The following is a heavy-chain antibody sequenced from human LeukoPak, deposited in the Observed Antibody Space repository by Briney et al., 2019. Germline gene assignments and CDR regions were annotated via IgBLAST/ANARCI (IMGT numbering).Heavy chain of an antibody. J-gene: IGHJ6*02. CDR1: GGSISSYY. CDR2: IYYSGST. V-gene: IGHV4-59*01. CDR3: ARDPSLGGTYYYGTDV. D-gene: IGHD4-23*01. Sequence: SETLSLTCTVSGGSISSYYWSWIRQPPGKGLEWIGYIYYSGSTNYNPSLKSRVTISVDTSKNQSSLKLSSVTAADTAVYYCARDPSLGGTYYYGTDVWGQGTTVTVSS.